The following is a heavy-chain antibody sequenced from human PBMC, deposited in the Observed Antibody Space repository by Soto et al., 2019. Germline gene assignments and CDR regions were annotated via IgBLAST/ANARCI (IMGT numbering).Heavy chain of an antibody. D-gene: IGHD1-26*01. CDR2: IYTSGST. V-gene: IGHV4-4*07. CDR3: AREFKFPRWELLRNFDY. Sequence: QVQLQESGPGLVKPSETLSLTCTVSGGSISSYYWSWIRQPAGKGLEWIGRIYTSGSTNYNPSLKSRVTMSVDTSKNQFSLKLSSVTAADTAVYYCAREFKFPRWELLRNFDYWGQGTLVTVSS. CDR1: GGSISSYY. J-gene: IGHJ4*02.